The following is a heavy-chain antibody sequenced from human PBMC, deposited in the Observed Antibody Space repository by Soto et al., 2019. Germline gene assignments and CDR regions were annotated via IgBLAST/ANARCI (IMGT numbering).Heavy chain of an antibody. D-gene: IGHD6-13*01. CDR1: GYTFTGYY. Sequence: ASVKGSCKASGYTFTGYYMHWVRQAPGQGLEWMGWINPNSGGTNYAQKFQGWVTMTRDTSISTAYMELSRLRSDDTAVYYFARGGTPGIAAAGTSDFDYWGQGTLVTVSS. J-gene: IGHJ4*02. CDR3: ARGGTPGIAAAGTSDFDY. CDR2: INPNSGGT. V-gene: IGHV1-2*04.